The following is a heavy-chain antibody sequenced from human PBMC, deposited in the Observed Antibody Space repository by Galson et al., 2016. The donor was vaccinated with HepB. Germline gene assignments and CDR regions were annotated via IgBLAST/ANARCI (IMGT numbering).Heavy chain of an antibody. Sequence: SLRLSCAASGFTFSNYWMTWVRQVPGRGLEWVANIKTEGTDRHYVDSVKGRFTISRDNTKNSLYLQMDNLRAADTAVYYCLRPNYYDSGSYSAWGQGTLVTVS. CDR1: GFTFSNYW. CDR3: LRPNYYDSGSYSA. V-gene: IGHV3-7*01. J-gene: IGHJ5*02. D-gene: IGHD3-10*01. CDR2: IKTEGTDR.